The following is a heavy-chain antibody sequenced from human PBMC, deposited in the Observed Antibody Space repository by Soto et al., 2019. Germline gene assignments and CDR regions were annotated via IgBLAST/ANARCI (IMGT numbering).Heavy chain of an antibody. V-gene: IGHV4-34*01. CDR2: INHSGST. J-gene: IGHJ4*02. CDR1: GGSFSGYY. CDR3: ARKYSSGWYHFDY. Sequence: PSETLSLTCAVYGGSFSGYYWSWIRQPPGKGLEWIGEINHSGSTNYNPSLKSRVTISVDTSKNQFSLKLSSVTAADTAVYYCARKYSSGWYHFDYGGQGTLVTVSS. D-gene: IGHD6-19*01.